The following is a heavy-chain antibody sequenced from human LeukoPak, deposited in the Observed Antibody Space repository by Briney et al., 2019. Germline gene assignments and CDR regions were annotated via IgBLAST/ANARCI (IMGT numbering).Heavy chain of an antibody. J-gene: IGHJ4*02. D-gene: IGHD5-24*01. V-gene: IGHV3-64D*09. CDR3: VKNWVATIVAPRHFDY. CDR2: TSSNGGTT. Sequence: PGGSLRLSCSASGFTFSCCAMHWVRLASGTGLEYVSGTSSNGGTTYYADSMKGRFTISRDNSKNTLYLQMSSLRPEDKAVYYCVKNWVATIVAPRHFDYWGQGTLVTVSS. CDR1: GFTFSCCA.